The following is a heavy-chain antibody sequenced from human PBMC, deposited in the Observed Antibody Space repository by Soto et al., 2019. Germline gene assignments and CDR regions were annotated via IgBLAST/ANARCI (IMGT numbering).Heavy chain of an antibody. J-gene: IGHJ4*02. CDR1: GGSISSYY. V-gene: IGHV4-59*08. CDR3: ARHAPGGPFDS. Sequence: SETLSLTCTVSGGSISSYYWSWIRQPPGKGLEWIGYIYYSGSTNYNPSLKSRVTLSVDTSKNQFSLKLTSVTAADTAVYYCARHAPGGPFDSWGQGTLVTVSS. CDR2: IYYSGST.